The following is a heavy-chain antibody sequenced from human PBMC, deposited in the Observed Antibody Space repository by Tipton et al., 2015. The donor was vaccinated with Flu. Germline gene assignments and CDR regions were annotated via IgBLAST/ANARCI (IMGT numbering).Heavy chain of an antibody. CDR1: GYSIRSAYY. CDR3: ARGSGYANAYLDS. D-gene: IGHD5-12*01. Sequence: TLSLTCSVSGYSIRSAYYWGWVRRPPGKGLEWIGNIHRTGSTYYNMSLKSRVTMSIDTSKNQFSLKVTSLTAADTAVYYCARGSGYANAYLDSWAGEPWSPSPQ. CDR2: IHRTGST. V-gene: IGHV4-38-2*02. J-gene: IGHJ4*02.